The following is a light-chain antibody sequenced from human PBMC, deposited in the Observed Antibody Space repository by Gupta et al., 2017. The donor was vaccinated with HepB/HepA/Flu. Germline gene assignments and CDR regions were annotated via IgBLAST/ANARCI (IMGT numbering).Light chain of an antibody. CDR2: DVS. V-gene: IGLV2-14*01. Sequence: QSALTQPASVSGSPGQSITISCTGTSSDIGSYNYVSWYQQHPGKAPKLMISDVSNRPSGVSNRFSGSKSGNTASLTISGLQAEDEADYYCTSYTGSSSSWVFGGGTKLTVL. CDR3: TSYTGSSSSWV. J-gene: IGLJ3*02. CDR1: SSDIGSYNY.